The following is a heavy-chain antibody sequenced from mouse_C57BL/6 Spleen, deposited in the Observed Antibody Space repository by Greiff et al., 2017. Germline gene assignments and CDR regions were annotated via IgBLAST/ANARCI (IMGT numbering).Heavy chain of an antibody. V-gene: IGHV1-5*01. Sequence: EVQLQQSGTVLARPGASVKMSCKTSGYTFTSYWMHWGKQRPGQGLEWIGAIYPGNSDTSYNQKFKGKAKLTAVTSASTAYMELSSLTNEDSAVYYCTRLSGKGFYFDYWGQGTTLTVSS. CDR1: GYTFTSYW. CDR2: IYPGNSDT. D-gene: IGHD4-1*01. CDR3: TRLSGKGFYFDY. J-gene: IGHJ2*01.